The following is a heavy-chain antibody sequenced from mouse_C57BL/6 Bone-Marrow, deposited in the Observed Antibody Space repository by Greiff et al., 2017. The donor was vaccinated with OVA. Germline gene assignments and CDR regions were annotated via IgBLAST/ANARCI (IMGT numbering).Heavy chain of an antibody. CDR2: ISDGGSYT. CDR3: ARDSVYYYGSAWFAY. V-gene: IGHV5-4*01. D-gene: IGHD1-1*01. J-gene: IGHJ3*01. Sequence: EVHLVESGGGLVKPGGSLKLSCAASGFTFSSYAMSWVRQTPEKRLEWVATISDGGSYTYYPDNVKGRFTISRDKAKNNLYLQMSHLKSEDTAMYYCARDSVYYYGSAWFAYWGQGTLVTVSA. CDR1: GFTFSSYA.